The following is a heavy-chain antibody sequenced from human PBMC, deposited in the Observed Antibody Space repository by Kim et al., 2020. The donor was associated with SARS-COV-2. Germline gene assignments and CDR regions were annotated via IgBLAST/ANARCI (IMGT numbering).Heavy chain of an antibody. V-gene: IGHV4-59*01. D-gene: IGHD6-6*01. CDR2: IYYSGST. CDR3: ASAHEYSSSSYNYYYYYGMDV. CDR1: GVSISSYY. J-gene: IGHJ6*02. Sequence: SETLSLTCTVSGVSISSYYWSWIRQPPGKGLEWIGYIYYSGSTNYNPSLKSRVTISVDTSKNQFSLKLSSVTAADTAVYYCASAHEYSSSSYNYYYYYGMDVWGQGTTVTVSS.